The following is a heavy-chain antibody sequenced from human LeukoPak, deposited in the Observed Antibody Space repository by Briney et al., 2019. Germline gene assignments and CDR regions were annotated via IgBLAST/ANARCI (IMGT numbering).Heavy chain of an antibody. V-gene: IGHV4-34*01. CDR3: ARESSSGWYSDAFDI. D-gene: IGHD6-19*01. J-gene: IGHJ3*02. CDR1: GGSFSGYY. Sequence: PSETLSLTCAVYGGSFSGYYWSWIRQPPGKGLEWIGEINHSGSTNYNPSLKSRVTISVDTSKNQFSLKLSSVTAADTAVYYCARESSSGWYSDAFDIWGQGTMVTVSS. CDR2: INHSGST.